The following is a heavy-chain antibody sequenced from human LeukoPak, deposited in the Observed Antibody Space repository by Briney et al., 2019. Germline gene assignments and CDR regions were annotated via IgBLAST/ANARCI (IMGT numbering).Heavy chain of an antibody. D-gene: IGHD1-14*01. CDR3: ARGRYFYGMDV. CDR1: GGSFSGYY. J-gene: IGHJ6*02. CDR2: INHSGST. Sequence: SETLSLTCAVYGGSFSGYYWSWIRQPPGKGLEWIGEINHSGSTNYNPSLKSRVTISVDTSKNQFSLKLSSVTAADTAVYYCARGRYFYGMDVWGQGTTVTVSS. V-gene: IGHV4-34*01.